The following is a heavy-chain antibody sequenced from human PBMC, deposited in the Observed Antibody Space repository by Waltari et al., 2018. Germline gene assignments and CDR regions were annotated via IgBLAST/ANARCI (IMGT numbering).Heavy chain of an antibody. D-gene: IGHD6-19*01. V-gene: IGHV1-2*04. CDR1: GYTFTGYY. Sequence: QVQLVQSGAEVKKPGASVKVSCKASGYTFTGYYMHWVRQAPGQGLEWMGWINPNSGGTNYAQKFQGWVTMTRDTSISTAYMELSRLRSDDTAVYYCAREGEVAGMFSDAFDIWGQGTMVTVSS. CDR3: AREGEVAGMFSDAFDI. CDR2: INPNSGGT. J-gene: IGHJ3*02.